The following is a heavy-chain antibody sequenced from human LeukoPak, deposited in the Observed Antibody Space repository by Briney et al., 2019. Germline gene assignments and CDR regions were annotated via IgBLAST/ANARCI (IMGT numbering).Heavy chain of an antibody. CDR1: GYTFTGYY. CDR2: INAGNGNT. D-gene: IGHD2-15*01. Sequence: ASVKVSCKASGYTFTGYYMHWVRQAPGQRLEWMGWINAGNGNTKYSQKFQGRVTITRDTSASTAYMELSSLRSEDTAVYYCARDGGYCSGGSCYGDTWHYDYYYGMDVWGKGTTVTVSS. CDR3: ARDGGYCSGGSCYGDTWHYDYYYGMDV. V-gene: IGHV1-3*01. J-gene: IGHJ6*04.